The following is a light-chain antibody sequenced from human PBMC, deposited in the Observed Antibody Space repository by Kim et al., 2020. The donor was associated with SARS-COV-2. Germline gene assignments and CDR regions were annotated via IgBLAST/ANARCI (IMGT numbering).Light chain of an antibody. Sequence: SPSETATLSCRASENIRNNYLTWFQQKPGQAPRLLISGASRRATGIPDRFSGSGSGADFTLTISTLEPEDLAVYYCQQHGTSPWTFGQGTKVDIK. CDR3: QQHGTSPWT. CDR1: ENIRNNY. J-gene: IGKJ1*01. CDR2: GAS. V-gene: IGKV3-20*01.